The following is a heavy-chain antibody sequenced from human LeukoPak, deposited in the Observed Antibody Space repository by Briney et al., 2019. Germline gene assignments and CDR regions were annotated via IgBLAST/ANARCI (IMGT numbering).Heavy chain of an antibody. V-gene: IGHV4-34*01. CDR3: AKGLGFCSGGSCYSHYYYYYCMDV. CDR1: GGSFSGYY. Sequence: SETLSLTCAVYGGSFSGYYWSWIRQPPGKGLEWIGEINHSGSTNYNPSLKSRVTISLDTSKSQFSLKLSSVTAADTAVYYCAKGLGFCSGGSCYSHYYYYYCMDVWGQGTTVTVSS. J-gene: IGHJ6*02. CDR2: INHSGST. D-gene: IGHD2-15*01.